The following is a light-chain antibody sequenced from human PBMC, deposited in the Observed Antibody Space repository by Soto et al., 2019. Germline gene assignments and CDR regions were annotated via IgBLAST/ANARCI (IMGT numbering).Light chain of an antibody. CDR2: RTS. J-gene: IGKJ1*01. CDR3: QHYNSYSEA. V-gene: IGKV3-15*01. Sequence: EIVMTPSPATLSVSPGEIATLSCRASQSISGNLAWYQQKPGQAPRLLMFRTSTRATGFPARFSGSGSGTEFNLTISGLQPDDFATYYCQHYNSYSEAFGQGTKVDIK. CDR1: QSISGN.